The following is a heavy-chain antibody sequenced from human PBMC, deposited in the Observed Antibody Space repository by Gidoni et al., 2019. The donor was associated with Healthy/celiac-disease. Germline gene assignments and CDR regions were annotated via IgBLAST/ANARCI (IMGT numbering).Heavy chain of an antibody. Sequence: QVQLEQAGAEVKKPGSSVKVSCKASGGTFSSHASSWVREAPGQGLEWMGGIIPIFGTANYEQKFQGSVTITADESTSTAYMELSSLRSEDTAVYYWAREGSGYRKDQNYYYYGMDVWGQGTTVTVSS. J-gene: IGHJ6*02. D-gene: IGHD5-12*01. CDR3: AREGSGYRKDQNYYYYGMDV. CDR1: GGTFSSHA. V-gene: IGHV1-69*01. CDR2: IIPIFGTA.